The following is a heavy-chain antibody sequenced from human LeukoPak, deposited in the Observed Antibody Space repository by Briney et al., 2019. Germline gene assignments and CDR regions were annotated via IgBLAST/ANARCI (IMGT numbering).Heavy chain of an antibody. D-gene: IGHD6-13*01. CDR2: ISSSSSTI. Sequence: PGGSLRLSCAASGFTFSSYSMNWVRQAPGKGLEWVSYISSSSSTIYYADSVKGRFTISRDNAKNSLYLQMTSLRAEDTAVYYCARDLAVAGTGNWGQGTLVTVSS. J-gene: IGHJ4*02. CDR3: ARDLAVAGTGN. CDR1: GFTFSSYS. V-gene: IGHV3-48*01.